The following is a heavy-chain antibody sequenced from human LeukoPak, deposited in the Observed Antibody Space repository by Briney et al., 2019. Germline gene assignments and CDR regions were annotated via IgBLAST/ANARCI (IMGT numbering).Heavy chain of an antibody. CDR2: ISSSSSYI. J-gene: IGHJ4*02. D-gene: IGHD5-12*01. Sequence: GGSLRLSXAASGFTFSSYSMNWVRQAPGKGLEWVSSISSSSSYIYYADSVKGRFTISRDNAKNSLYLQMNSLRAEDTAVYYCARDFRGYSGYGGNYWGQGTLVTVSS. CDR1: GFTFSSYS. CDR3: ARDFRGYSGYGGNY. V-gene: IGHV3-21*01.